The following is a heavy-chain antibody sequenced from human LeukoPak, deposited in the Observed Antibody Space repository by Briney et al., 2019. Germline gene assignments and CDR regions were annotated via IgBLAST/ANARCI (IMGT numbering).Heavy chain of an antibody. J-gene: IGHJ4*02. D-gene: IGHD6-13*01. CDR2: IVGSGGST. V-gene: IGHV3-23*01. Sequence: ASVKVSCKASGGTFSSYAMSWVRQAPGKGLEWVSAIVGSGGSTYYADSVKGRFTISRDNSKNTVFLQMNSLRADDTAVYYCAKGKYRSSWPTFDYWGQGTLVTVSS. CDR3: AKGKYRSSWPTFDY. CDR1: GGTFSSYA.